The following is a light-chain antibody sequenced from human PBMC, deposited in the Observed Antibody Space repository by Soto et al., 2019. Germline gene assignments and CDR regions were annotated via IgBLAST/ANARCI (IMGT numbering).Light chain of an antibody. CDR3: QQYYSYLGGT. CDR2: AAS. V-gene: IGKV1-8*01. Sequence: AIRMTQSPSSLSASTGDRVTITCRASQGISSYLAWYQQKPGKAPKLLIYAASTLQSGVPSRFSGSGSGTDFTLTISCLQSEDFATYYCQQYYSYLGGTFGPGTKVDIK. CDR1: QGISSY. J-gene: IGKJ3*01.